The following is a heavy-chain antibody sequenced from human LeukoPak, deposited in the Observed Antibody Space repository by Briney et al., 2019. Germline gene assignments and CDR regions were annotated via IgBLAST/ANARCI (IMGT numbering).Heavy chain of an antibody. J-gene: IGHJ4*02. CDR2: ISGSGGST. V-gene: IGHV3-23*01. CDR3: AKDQGYSYGYGDY. Sequence: RAGGSLRLSCAASGFTFSSYAMSWVRQAPGKGLEWVSAISGSGGSTYYADSVKGRFTISRDNSKNTLYLQMNSLRAEDTAVYYCAKDQGYSYGYGDYWGQGTLVTVSS. CDR1: GFTFSSYA. D-gene: IGHD5-18*01.